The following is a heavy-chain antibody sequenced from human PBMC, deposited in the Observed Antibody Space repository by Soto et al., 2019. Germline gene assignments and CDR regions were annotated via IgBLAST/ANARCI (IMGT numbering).Heavy chain of an antibody. CDR1: GYSISSSNW. CDR2: IYYSGST. V-gene: IGHV4-28*01. CDR3: ARIMTTVTTFYFDY. Sequence: ETLSLTCAVSGYSISSSNWWGWIRQPPGKGLEWIGYIYYSGSTYYNPSLKSRVTMSVDTSKNQFSLKLSSVTAVDTAVYYCARIMTTVTTFYFDYWGQGTLVTVSS. D-gene: IGHD4-17*01. J-gene: IGHJ4*02.